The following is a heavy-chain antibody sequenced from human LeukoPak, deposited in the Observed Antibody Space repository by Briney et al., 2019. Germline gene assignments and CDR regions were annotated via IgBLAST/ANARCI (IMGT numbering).Heavy chain of an antibody. V-gene: IGHV4-59*08. CDR1: GVSISRDS. CDR2: TDDRGTL. D-gene: IGHD5-18*01. CDR3: ARKIQLWSYWHFDL. J-gene: IGHJ2*01. Sequence: SETLSLTCTMSGVSISRDSWSWIRQPPGKGLELIGYTDDRGTLIYNPSLNSRANFSVDTSKNQFSLTLRSVTVADTAVYFCARKIQLWSYWHFDLWGRGTLVTVTS.